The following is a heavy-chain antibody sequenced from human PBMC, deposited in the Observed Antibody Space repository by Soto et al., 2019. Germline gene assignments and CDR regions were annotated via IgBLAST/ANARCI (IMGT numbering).Heavy chain of an antibody. D-gene: IGHD4-17*01. CDR3: AWTFYGDYVWYYYYGMDV. Sequence: GGSLRLSCAASGFTFTIFGMHWVRQAPGKGLEWVAVISSDGSSKFYADSVKGRFTISSDNSQNMLYLQMNSLRAEDTAVYYCAWTFYGDYVWYYYYGMDVWGQGTTVTVSS. CDR1: GFTFTIFG. CDR2: ISSDGSSK. J-gene: IGHJ6*02. V-gene: IGHV3-30*03.